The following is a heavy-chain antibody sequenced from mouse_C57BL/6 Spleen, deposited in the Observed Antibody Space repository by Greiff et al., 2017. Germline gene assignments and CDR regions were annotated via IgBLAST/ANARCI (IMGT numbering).Heavy chain of an antibody. D-gene: IGHD3-1*01. CDR1: GFTFSSYG. Sequence: EVQLVESGGDLVKPGGSLKLSCAASGFTFSSYGMSWVRQTPDKRLEWVATISSGGSYTYYPDSVKGRFTISRDNAKNTLYLQMSSLKSEDTAMYYCARQWALDYWGQGTTLTVSS. J-gene: IGHJ2*01. CDR2: ISSGGSYT. CDR3: ARQWALDY. V-gene: IGHV5-6*01.